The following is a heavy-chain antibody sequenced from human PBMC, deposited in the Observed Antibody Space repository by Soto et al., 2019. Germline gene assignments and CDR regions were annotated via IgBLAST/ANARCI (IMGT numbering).Heavy chain of an antibody. J-gene: IGHJ1*01. CDR3: TRSSITMLTAEYFQH. V-gene: IGHV3-49*03. CDR1: GFTFGDYA. D-gene: IGHD3-10*02. Sequence: GSLRLSCTASGFTFGDYAMSWFRQAPGKGLEWVGFIRSKAYGGTTEYAASVKGRFTISRDDSKSIAYLQMNSLKTEDTAVYYCTRSSITMLTAEYFQHWGQGTLVTVSS. CDR2: IRSKAYGGTT.